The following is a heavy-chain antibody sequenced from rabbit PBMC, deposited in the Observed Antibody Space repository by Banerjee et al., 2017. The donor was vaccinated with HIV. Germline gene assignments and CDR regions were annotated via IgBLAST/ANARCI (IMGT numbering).Heavy chain of an antibody. CDR1: GIDFSSDYY. CDR2: IYTGSGST. CDR3: TREEYVGYGYANW. J-gene: IGHJ3*01. V-gene: IGHV1S45*01. Sequence: QLQLEESGGGLVKPGGTLTLTCKASGIDFSSDYYMCWVRQAPGKGLEWIASIYTGSGSTYFASWAKGRFTISKTSSTTVTLQMTSLTAADTATYFCTREEYVGYGYANWWGQGTLVTVS. D-gene: IGHD6-1*01.